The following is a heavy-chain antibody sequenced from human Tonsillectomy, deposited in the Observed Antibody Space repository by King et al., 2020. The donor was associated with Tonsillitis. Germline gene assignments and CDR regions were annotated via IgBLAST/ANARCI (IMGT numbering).Heavy chain of an antibody. D-gene: IGHD5-12*01. Sequence: VQLVESGGGLVQPGRSLRLSCAASGLTFDDYAMHWVRQAPGKGLEWVSSINWNSGYIGYADSVKGRFTISRDNAKNSLSLQMNSLRAEDTALYYCVKGTRGGYDWLDYWGQGTLVTVSS. CDR2: INWNSGYI. V-gene: IGHV3-9*01. CDR1: GLTFDDYA. J-gene: IGHJ4*02. CDR3: VKGTRGGYDWLDY.